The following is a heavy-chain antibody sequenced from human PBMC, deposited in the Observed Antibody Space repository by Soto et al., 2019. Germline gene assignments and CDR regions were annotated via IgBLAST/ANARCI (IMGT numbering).Heavy chain of an antibody. Sequence: ASVKVSCKASGYTFTGYYMHWVRQAPGQGLEWMGWINPNSGGTNYAQKFQGWVTMTRDTSISTAYMELSRLRSDDTAVYYCARGGSLSSIAAFDPLWDYYYYMDVWGKGTTVTVSS. J-gene: IGHJ6*03. D-gene: IGHD6-6*01. CDR2: INPNSGGT. V-gene: IGHV1-2*04. CDR3: ARGGSLSSIAAFDPLWDYYYYMDV. CDR1: GYTFTGYY.